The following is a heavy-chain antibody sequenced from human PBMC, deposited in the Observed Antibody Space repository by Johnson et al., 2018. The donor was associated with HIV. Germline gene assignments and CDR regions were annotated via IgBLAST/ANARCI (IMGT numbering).Heavy chain of an antibody. J-gene: IGHJ3*02. CDR3: ARGGNRYYNFWSGYYRDAFDI. Sequence: EVQLVESGGGLVQPGRSLRLSCAASGFTFDDYAMHWVRQAPGKGLEWVSVIYSGGSTYYADSVKGRFTISRDNSKNTLYLQMNSLRAEDTAVYYCARGGNRYYNFWSGYYRDAFDIWGQGTMVTVSS. CDR2: IYSGGST. D-gene: IGHD3-3*01. CDR1: GFTFDDYA. V-gene: IGHV3-66*01.